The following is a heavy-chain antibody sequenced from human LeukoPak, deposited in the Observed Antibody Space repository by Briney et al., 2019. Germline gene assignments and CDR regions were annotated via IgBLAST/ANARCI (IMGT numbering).Heavy chain of an antibody. CDR3: AKHRGYSYGSLGMDV. CDR1: GFTFSSYG. V-gene: IGHV3-30*18. J-gene: IGHJ6*02. CDR2: ISCDGSNK. D-gene: IGHD5-18*01. Sequence: GGSLRLSCAASGFTFSSYGMHWVRQAPGKGLEWVAVISCDGSNKHYADSVKGRFTISRDNSKNTLYLQMNSLRAEDTAVYYCAKHRGYSYGSLGMDVWGQGTTVTVSS.